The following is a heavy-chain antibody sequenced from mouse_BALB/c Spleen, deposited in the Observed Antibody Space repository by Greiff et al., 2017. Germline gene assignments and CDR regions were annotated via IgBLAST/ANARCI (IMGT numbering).Heavy chain of an antibody. V-gene: IGHV3-2*02. Sequence: EVKLQESGPGLVKPSQSLSLTCTVTGYSITSDYAWNWIRQFPGNKLEWMGYISYSGSTSYNPSLKSRISITRDTSKNQFFLQLNSVTTEDTATYYCANSRIYYDYDGFVYWGQGTLVTVSA. CDR3: ANSRIYYDYDGFVY. CDR1: GYSITSDYA. CDR2: ISYSGST. J-gene: IGHJ3*01. D-gene: IGHD2-4*01.